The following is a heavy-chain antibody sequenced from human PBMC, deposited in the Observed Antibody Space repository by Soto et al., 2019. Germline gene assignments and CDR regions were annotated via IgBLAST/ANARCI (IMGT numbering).Heavy chain of an antibody. J-gene: IGHJ6*02. Sequence: GGSLRLSCAASGFTFSSYWMSWVRQAPGKGLEWVAGINGRGDTLDIVDSVKGRFSISRDNSKTTVYLEMNSLRVEDTAEYYCVRARPDIVQVVGATPGYYGMDVWGQGTTVTVSS. CDR3: VRARPDIVQVVGATPGYYGMDV. CDR1: GFTFSSYW. V-gene: IGHV3-23*01. CDR2: INGRGDTL. D-gene: IGHD2-8*02.